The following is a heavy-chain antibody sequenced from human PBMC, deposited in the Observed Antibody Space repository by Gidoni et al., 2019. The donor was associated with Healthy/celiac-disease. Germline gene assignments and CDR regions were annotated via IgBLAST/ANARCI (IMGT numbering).Heavy chain of an antibody. CDR2: IYHSGGT. Sequence: QVQLQESGPGLVKPSETLSLTCAVSGYSLSSGYYWGWIRQPPGKGLEWIGSIYHSGGTYYNPSLKSRVTISVDTSKNQFSLKLSSVTAADTAVYYCAREPTRLGWFDPWGQGTLVTVSS. CDR1: GYSLSSGYY. V-gene: IGHV4-38-2*02. J-gene: IGHJ5*02. CDR3: AREPTRLGWFDP. D-gene: IGHD3-16*01.